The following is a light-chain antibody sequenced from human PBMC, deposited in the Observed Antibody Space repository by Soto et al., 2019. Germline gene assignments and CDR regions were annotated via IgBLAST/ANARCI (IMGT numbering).Light chain of an antibody. Sequence: EIVMTQSPATLSVSPGERATLSCTASHYIYSNVAWFQQRPGQAPRLLIYRASTRATDTPARFTGSGSGTEFTLTITSLQSEDFALYYCQQYHNLWTFGQGTKVDIK. CDR1: HYIYSN. CDR2: RAS. V-gene: IGKV3-15*01. J-gene: IGKJ1*01. CDR3: QQYHNLWT.